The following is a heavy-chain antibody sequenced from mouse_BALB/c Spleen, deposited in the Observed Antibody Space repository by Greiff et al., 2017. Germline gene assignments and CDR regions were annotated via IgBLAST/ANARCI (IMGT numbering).Heavy chain of an antibody. CDR1: GFTFSSYT. Sequence: EVMLVESGGGLVQPGGSLKLSCAASGFTFSSYTMSWVRQTPEKRLEWVAYISNGGGSTYYPDTVKGRFTISRDNAKNTLYLQMSSLTSEDTAMYYCAMRDGYSWYFDVWGARTTITDSS. CDR3: AMRDGYSWYFDV. D-gene: IGHD2-3*01. V-gene: IGHV5-12-2*01. J-gene: IGHJ1*01. CDR2: ISNGGGST.